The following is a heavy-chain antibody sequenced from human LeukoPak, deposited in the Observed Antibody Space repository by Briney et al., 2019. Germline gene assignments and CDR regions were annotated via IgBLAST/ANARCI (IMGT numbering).Heavy chain of an antibody. D-gene: IGHD6-6*01. CDR2: IYYSGST. Sequence: PSETLSLTGTGSGGSSNNSYWTWIRQPPGNGLEGIGHIYYSGSTNYSPSLKSRVTISVDTSKNQFSLKLSSVTAADTAVYYCARLSSLANIAARGRTWLDPWGQGSLVTVSS. V-gene: IGHV4-59*01. CDR3: ARLSSLANIAARGRTWLDP. CDR1: GGSSNNSY. J-gene: IGHJ5*02.